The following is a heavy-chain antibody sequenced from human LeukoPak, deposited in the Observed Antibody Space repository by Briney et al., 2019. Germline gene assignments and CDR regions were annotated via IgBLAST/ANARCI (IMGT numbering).Heavy chain of an antibody. D-gene: IGHD5-18*01. Sequence: PSETLSLTCAVYGGSFSGYYWSWIRQPPGKGLEWIGEINHSGSTNYNPSLKSRVTISVDTSKNQFSLKLSSVTAADTAVYSCARGRGYSFGYYPQKLGRAFDYWGQGTLVTVSS. CDR1: GGSFSGYY. J-gene: IGHJ4*02. V-gene: IGHV4-34*01. CDR2: INHSGST. CDR3: ARGRGYSFGYYPQKLGRAFDY.